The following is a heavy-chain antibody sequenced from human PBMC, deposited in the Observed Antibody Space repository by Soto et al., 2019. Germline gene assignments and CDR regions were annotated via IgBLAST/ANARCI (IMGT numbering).Heavy chain of an antibody. V-gene: IGHV1-69*01. CDR1: GGTFSSYA. D-gene: IGHD2-21*02. Sequence: QVQLVQSGAEVKKPGSSVKVSCKASGGTFSSYAISWVRQAPGQGLEWMGGIIPIFGTANYAQKFQGRVTITADESTSTAYMELSSLRSEDTAVYYCASEKGPLRAWADWFDPWGQGTLVTVSS. CDR3: ASEKGPLRAWADWFDP. J-gene: IGHJ5*02. CDR2: IIPIFGTA.